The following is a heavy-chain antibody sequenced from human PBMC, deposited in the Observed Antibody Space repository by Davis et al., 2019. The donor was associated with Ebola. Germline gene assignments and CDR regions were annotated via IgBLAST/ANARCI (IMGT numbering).Heavy chain of an antibody. CDR2: IYTGGDT. J-gene: IGHJ4*02. CDR1: GFTVSSYY. D-gene: IGHD3-9*01. Sequence: GESLKISCEASGFTVSSYYMNWVRQAPGKGLEWVSVIYTGGDTYYTDSVKGRSIISRDNSRNTLFLQMNSLRAEDTAVYYCARDAFSLSRYDTEDHWGQGTLVTVSS. V-gene: IGHV3-53*01. CDR3: ARDAFSLSRYDTEDH.